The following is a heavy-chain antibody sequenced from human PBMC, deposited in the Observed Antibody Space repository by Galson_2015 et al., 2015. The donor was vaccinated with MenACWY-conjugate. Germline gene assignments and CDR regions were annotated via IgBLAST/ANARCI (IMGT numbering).Heavy chain of an antibody. CDR3: GRGVGTSGKTFAY. V-gene: IGHV3-74*03. D-gene: IGHD1-1*01. CDR2: INSDGSST. Sequence: SLRLSCAASGFTFSSYWMHWVRQGPGKGLEWVSLINSDGSSTMYADSVKGRFTISRDNAKNTLYLQMDSLRVEDVAVYYCGRGVGTSGKTFAYWGQGNLVTVAS. J-gene: IGHJ4*02. CDR1: GFTFSSYW.